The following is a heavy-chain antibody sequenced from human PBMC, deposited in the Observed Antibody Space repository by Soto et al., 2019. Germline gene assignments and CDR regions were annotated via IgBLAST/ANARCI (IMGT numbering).Heavy chain of an antibody. Sequence: DVQLLQSGGGLVQPGGSLRVSCAASGFSVSSHSMTWVRQAPGKGLEYVSGISVGGDKEFYADSVRGRFTVSRDNSKNILDLQMASLRVDDTAIDYCSRWDGYGDYWGQGTLVTVSS. CDR3: SRWDGYGDY. V-gene: IGHV3-23*01. CDR2: ISVGGDKE. J-gene: IGHJ4*02. CDR1: GFSVSSHS. D-gene: IGHD5-18*01.